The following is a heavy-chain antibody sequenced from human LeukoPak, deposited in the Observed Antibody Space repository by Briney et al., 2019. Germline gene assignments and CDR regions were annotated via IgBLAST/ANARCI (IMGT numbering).Heavy chain of an antibody. Sequence: GGSLRLSCAVSGITLSNYGMSWVPQAPGKGLEWVAGFSDSGGGTNYADSVRGRFTISRDNPKNTLYLQMNSLRAEDTAVYFCAKRGVVIRVILVGFHKEAYYFDSWGQGALVTVSS. CDR2: FSDSGGGT. CDR3: AKRGVVIRVILVGFHKEAYYFDS. V-gene: IGHV3-23*01. J-gene: IGHJ4*02. CDR1: GITLSNYG. D-gene: IGHD3-10*01.